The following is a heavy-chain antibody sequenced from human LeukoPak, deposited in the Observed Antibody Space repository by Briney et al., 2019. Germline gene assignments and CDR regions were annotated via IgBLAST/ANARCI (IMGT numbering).Heavy chain of an antibody. D-gene: IGHD6-19*01. Sequence: SETLSLTCAVYGGSFSGYYWSWIRQPPGKGLEWIGEINHSGSTNYNPSLLSRVTISVDTSKNQFSLKLSSVTAADTAVYYCAREHSDSGCSTGDCWGQGTLVTVSS. CDR3: AREHSDSGCSTGDC. J-gene: IGHJ4*02. CDR1: GGSFSGYY. V-gene: IGHV4-34*01. CDR2: INHSGST.